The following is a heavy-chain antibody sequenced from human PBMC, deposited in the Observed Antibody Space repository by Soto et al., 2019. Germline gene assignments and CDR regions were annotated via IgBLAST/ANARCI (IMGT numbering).Heavy chain of an antibody. CDR2: IYHSGST. D-gene: IGHD3-22*01. Sequence: SETLSLTCAVSGGSISSSNWWSWVRQPPGKGLEWIGEIYHSGSTNYNPSLKSRVTISVDKSKNQFSLKLSSVTAADTAVYYCARSLGDYYDSSGYYGGRYGMDVWGQGTTVTVSS. CDR3: ARSLGDYYDSSGYYGGRYGMDV. J-gene: IGHJ6*02. V-gene: IGHV4-4*02. CDR1: GGSISSSNW.